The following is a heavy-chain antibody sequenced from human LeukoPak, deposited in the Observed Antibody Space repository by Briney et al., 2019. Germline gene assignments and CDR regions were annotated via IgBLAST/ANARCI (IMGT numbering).Heavy chain of an antibody. J-gene: IGHJ4*02. CDR3: SRPHYGGNSGGDY. V-gene: IGHV3-23*01. CDR1: GFTFNTYA. CDR2: ITGSGGGT. D-gene: IGHD4-23*01. Sequence: GGSLRLSCAASGFTFNTYAMSWVRQAPGKGLEWVSIITGSGGGTYYADSVKGRFTISRDNAKNSLYLQMNSLRAEDTAVYYCSRPHYGGNSGGDYWGQGTLVTVSS.